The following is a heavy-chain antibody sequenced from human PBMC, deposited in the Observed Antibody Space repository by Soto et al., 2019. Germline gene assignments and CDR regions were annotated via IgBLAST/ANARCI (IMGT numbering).Heavy chain of an antibody. CDR3: TTPPVAGGNVFDY. V-gene: IGHV3-15*01. CDR1: GFTFSNAW. Sequence: PGGSLRLSCAASGFTFSNAWMSWVRQAPGKGLEWVGRIKSKTDGGTTDYAAPVKGRFTISRDDSKNTLYLQMDSLKTEDTAVYYCTTPPVAGGNVFDYWGQGTLVTVSS. CDR2: IKSKTDGGTT. D-gene: IGHD6-19*01. J-gene: IGHJ4*02.